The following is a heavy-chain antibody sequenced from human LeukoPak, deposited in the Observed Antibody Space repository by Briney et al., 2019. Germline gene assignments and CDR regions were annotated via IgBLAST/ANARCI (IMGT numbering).Heavy chain of an antibody. CDR2: IYHSGST. J-gene: IGHJ3*02. CDR1: GGSISSGDYY. Sequence: SETLSLTCTVSGGSISSGDYYWRWIRQPPEKGLELIGYIYHSGSTYYNPALKSRITISVDTSKNQFSLKLSSVTAADTAVYYCARDTAVAEGAFDIWGQGTMVTVSS. V-gene: IGHV4-30-4*08. CDR3: ARDTAVAEGAFDI. D-gene: IGHD6-19*01.